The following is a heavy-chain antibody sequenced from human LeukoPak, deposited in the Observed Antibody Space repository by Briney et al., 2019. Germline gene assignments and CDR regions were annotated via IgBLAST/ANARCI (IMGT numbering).Heavy chain of an antibody. V-gene: IGHV1-18*01. J-gene: IGHJ4*02. CDR1: GGTFSSYA. Sequence: ASVKVSCKASGGTFSSYAISWVRQAPGQGLEWMGWISAYNGNTNYAQKLQGRVTMTTDTSTSTAYMELRSLRSDDTAVYYCARDCRDGVCYDYWGQGTLVTVSS. CDR2: ISAYNGNT. CDR3: ARDCRDGVCYDY. D-gene: IGHD2-8*01.